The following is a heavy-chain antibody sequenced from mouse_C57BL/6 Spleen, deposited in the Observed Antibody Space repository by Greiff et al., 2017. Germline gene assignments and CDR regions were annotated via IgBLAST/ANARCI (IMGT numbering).Heavy chain of an antibody. CDR1: FTFTDYY. V-gene: IGHV7-3*01. Sequence: EVQGVESGGGLVQPGGFTFTDYYMSWVRQPPGKALEWLGFIRNKANGYTTEYSASVKGRFTISRDNSQSILYLQMNALRAEDSATYYCARYLGSSYGYFDGWGTGTTVTVSS. CDR3: ARYLGSSYGYFDG. CDR2: IRNKANGYTT. D-gene: IGHD1-1*01. J-gene: IGHJ1*03.